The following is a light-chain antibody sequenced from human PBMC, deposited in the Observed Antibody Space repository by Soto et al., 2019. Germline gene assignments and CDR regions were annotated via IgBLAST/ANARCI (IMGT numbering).Light chain of an antibody. CDR3: SSYTSSSTL. CDR2: AVT. J-gene: IGLJ1*01. CDR1: SSDVGGYNY. Sequence: QSVLTQPASAPGSPGQSITISCTGTSSDVGGYNYGSWYQQHPGKAPKLMIYAVTDRPSGVSSRFSGSKSGNTASLTISGLQPEDEADYYCSSYTSSSTLFGTGTKVTVL. V-gene: IGLV2-14*03.